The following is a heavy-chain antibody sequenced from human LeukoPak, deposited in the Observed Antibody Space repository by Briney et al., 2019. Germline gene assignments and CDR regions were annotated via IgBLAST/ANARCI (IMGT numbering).Heavy chain of an antibody. CDR1: GGTFSSYA. CDR2: IIPIFGTA. V-gene: IGHV1-69*13. Sequence: SVKVSCKASGGTFSSYAISWVRQAPGQGLEWMGGIIPIFGTANYAQKFQGRVTITADESTSTAYMELSSLRSEDTAVYYCARRLVHYYGMDVWGQGTTVTVSS. D-gene: IGHD3-22*01. J-gene: IGHJ6*02. CDR3: ARRLVHYYGMDV.